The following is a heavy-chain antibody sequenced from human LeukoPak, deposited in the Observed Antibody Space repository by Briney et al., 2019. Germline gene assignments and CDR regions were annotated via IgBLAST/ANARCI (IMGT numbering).Heavy chain of an antibody. D-gene: IGHD3-22*01. V-gene: IGHV3-73*01. Sequence: PGGPLRLSCAASGYTFNDSAIHWVRQASGKGLEWVGHIGSKASNDATAYAASVKGRFTISRDDSKNTAYLQMNSLKTEDTAVYYCSPLTYYYDTSAYKLLDYWGQGTQVTVSS. CDR2: IGSKASNDAT. CDR1: GYTFNDSA. J-gene: IGHJ4*02. CDR3: SPLTYYYDTSAYKLLDY.